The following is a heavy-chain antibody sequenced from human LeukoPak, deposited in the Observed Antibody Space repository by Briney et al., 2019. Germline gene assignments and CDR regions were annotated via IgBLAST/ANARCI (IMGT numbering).Heavy chain of an antibody. V-gene: IGHV3-53*01. CDR2: IYSGGST. D-gene: IGHD2-2*01. J-gene: IGHJ4*02. CDR1: GFTVSSNY. Sequence: GGSLRLSCAASGFTVSSNYMSWVRQAPGKGLEWVSVIYSGGSTYYADSVKGRFTISRDNSKNTLYLQMNSLRAEDTAVYYCAREGHWHTNTFDYWGQGTLVTVSS. CDR3: AREGHWHTNTFDY.